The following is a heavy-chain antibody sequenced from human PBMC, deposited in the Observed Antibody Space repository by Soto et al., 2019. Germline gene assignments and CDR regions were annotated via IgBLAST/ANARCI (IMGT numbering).Heavy chain of an antibody. CDR2: IYSSGST. J-gene: IGHJ3*01. V-gene: IGHV4-4*07. D-gene: IGHD3-22*01. Sequence: QVHLEESGPGLVKPSDTLSLTCSVSGGSMHSVYWSWIRQSADKGLQWIGRIYSSGSTKYNPSLGGRVTMSLDTSKNQFSLTLTYVTAADTAVYYCARDYGYYDSSGYHLYEAFNVWGQGTMVTVSS. CDR1: GGSMHSVY. CDR3: ARDYGYYDSSGYHLYEAFNV.